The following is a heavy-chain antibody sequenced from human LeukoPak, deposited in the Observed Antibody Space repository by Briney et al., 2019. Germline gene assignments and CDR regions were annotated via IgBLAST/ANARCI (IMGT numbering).Heavy chain of an antibody. D-gene: IGHD5-12*01. J-gene: IGHJ6*03. CDR2: MNPNSGNT. Sequence: ASVKVSCKASGYTFTSYDTNWVRQATGQGLEWMGWMNPNSGNTGYAQKFQGRVTMTRNTSISTAYMELSSLRSEDTAVYYCARGPPRGIVATILHVNYYYYMDVWGKGTTVTVSS. CDR3: ARGPPRGIVATILHVNYYYYMDV. V-gene: IGHV1-8*01. CDR1: GYTFTSYD.